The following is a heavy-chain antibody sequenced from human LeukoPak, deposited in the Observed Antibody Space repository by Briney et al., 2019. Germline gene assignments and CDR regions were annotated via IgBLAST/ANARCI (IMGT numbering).Heavy chain of an antibody. J-gene: IGHJ5*01. CDR3: ARAGNGWFDS. V-gene: IGHV1-69*04. CDR2: IMPLLQTT. Sequence: SVKVSCTTSGGAFKNYALSWVRQAPGQGLEWMGRIMPLLQTTDYAQQFQGRLTITADKSTSTAYMELRSLRSEDAALYFCARAGNGWFDSWAREPWSPSPQ. CDR1: GGAFKNYA.